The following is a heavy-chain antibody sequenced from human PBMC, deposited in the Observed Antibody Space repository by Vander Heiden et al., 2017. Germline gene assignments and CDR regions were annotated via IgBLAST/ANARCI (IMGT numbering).Heavy chain of an antibody. Sequence: EGQLLESGGGLVQSGGSLRLSCAPSGFTFSSYAMNWVRQAPGKGLEWVSAISGSGGNTYYADSVKGRFTISRDNSKNTLYLQMSSLRAEDTAVYYCAKDRGGGFDYWGQGTLVTVSS. J-gene: IGHJ4*02. V-gene: IGHV3-23*01. CDR3: AKDRGGGFDY. CDR1: GFTFSSYA. CDR2: ISGSGGNT. D-gene: IGHD2-15*01.